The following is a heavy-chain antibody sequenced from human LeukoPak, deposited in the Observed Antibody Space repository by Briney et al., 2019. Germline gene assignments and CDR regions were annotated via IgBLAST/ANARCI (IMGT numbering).Heavy chain of an antibody. J-gene: IGHJ4*02. Sequence: GGSLRLSCAASGFSVSSNYMSWVRQAPGKGLEWVSAISGSGGSTYYADSVKGRFTISRDNSKNTLYLQMNSLRAEDTAVYYCAKELGEAFDYWGQGTLVTVSS. V-gene: IGHV3-23*01. CDR1: GFSVSSNY. CDR3: AKELGEAFDY. D-gene: IGHD3-3*02. CDR2: ISGSGGST.